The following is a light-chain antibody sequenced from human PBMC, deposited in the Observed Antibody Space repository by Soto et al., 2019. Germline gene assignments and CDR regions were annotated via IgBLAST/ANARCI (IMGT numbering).Light chain of an antibody. J-gene: IGKJ1*01. CDR3: QQYNSYSPT. CDR2: KAS. CDR1: QSISTW. V-gene: IGKV1-5*03. Sequence: DIQMTQSPSTLSASVGDRVTITCRASQSISTWLAWYRQEPGKAPKLLIHKASSLQSGVPSRFSGSGSGTDFTLTISSLHTDDFATYYGQQYNSYSPTFGQGTRVDIK.